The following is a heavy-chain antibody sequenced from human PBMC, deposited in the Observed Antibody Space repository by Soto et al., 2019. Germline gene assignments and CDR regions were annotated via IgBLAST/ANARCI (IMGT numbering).Heavy chain of an antibody. CDR3: AKAQSLLRYVDGATFDI. Sequence: EVQLLESGGGLVQPGGSLRLSCAASGFTFSSYAMSWVRQAPGKGLEWVSAISGSGGSTYYADSVKGRFTISRDNSKNTLYLQMNSLRAEDTAVYYCAKAQSLLRYVDGATFDIWGQGTMVTVSS. V-gene: IGHV3-23*01. J-gene: IGHJ3*02. D-gene: IGHD3-9*01. CDR2: ISGSGGST. CDR1: GFTFSSYA.